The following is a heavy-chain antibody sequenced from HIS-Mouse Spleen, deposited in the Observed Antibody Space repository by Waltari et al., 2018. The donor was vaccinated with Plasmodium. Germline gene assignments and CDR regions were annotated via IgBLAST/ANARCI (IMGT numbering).Heavy chain of an antibody. J-gene: IGHJ4*02. CDR1: GYTFSGYY. D-gene: IGHD6-13*01. CDR3: ARDNFAAGNFDY. Sequence: QVQLVQSGAEVKKPGASVKVSCKASGYTFSGYYMHGVRQAPGQGLEWMVWNNPNSGGTNYAQKVQGRVTMTRDTSISTAYMELSRLRSDDTAVYYCARDNFAAGNFDYWGQGTLVTVSS. CDR2: NNPNSGGT. V-gene: IGHV1-2*02.